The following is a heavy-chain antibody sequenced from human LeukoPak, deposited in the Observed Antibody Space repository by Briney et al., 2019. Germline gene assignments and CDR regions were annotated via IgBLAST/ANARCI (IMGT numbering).Heavy chain of an antibody. D-gene: IGHD4-17*01. J-gene: IGHJ3*01. V-gene: IGHV1-8*03. CDR3: ARGLPMSKGDYSS. CDR1: GYTFTSYD. CDR2: MNPNSGNT. Sequence: ASVKVSCKASGYTFTSYDINWVRQATGQGLEWMGWMNPNSGNTGYAQKFQGRVTITRNTSISTAYMGLSSLRSEDTAVYHCARGLPMSKGDYSSWGQGTMVTVSS.